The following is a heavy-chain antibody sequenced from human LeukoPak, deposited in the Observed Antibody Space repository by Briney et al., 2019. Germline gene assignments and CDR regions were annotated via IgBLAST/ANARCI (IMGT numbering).Heavy chain of an antibody. J-gene: IGHJ4*02. CDR2: IYDSGSY. Sequence: SETLSLTCTVSGGSISSSSYYWGWIRQPPGKGLEWIGSIYDSGSYYYNPSLHSRVTISVDTSKNQFSLKLSSVTAADTAVYYCARHSSYYGNFDYWGQGTLVTVSS. D-gene: IGHD3-10*01. V-gene: IGHV4-39*01. CDR3: ARHSSYYGNFDY. CDR1: GGSISSSSYY.